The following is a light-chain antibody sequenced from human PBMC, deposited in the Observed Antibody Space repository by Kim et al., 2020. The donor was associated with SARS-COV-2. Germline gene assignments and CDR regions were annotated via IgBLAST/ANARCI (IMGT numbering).Light chain of an antibody. J-gene: IGLJ1*01. V-gene: IGLV1-51*01. CDR1: NSTIGNNY. CDR2: DNN. CDR3: GTWDNSLSAGYV. Sequence: NGTSSCSGSNSTIGNNYVSWYQQLPGTAPKLLIYDNNKRPSGIPDRFSGSKSGTSATLGITGLQTGDEADYYCGTWDNSLSAGYVFGTGTKVTVL.